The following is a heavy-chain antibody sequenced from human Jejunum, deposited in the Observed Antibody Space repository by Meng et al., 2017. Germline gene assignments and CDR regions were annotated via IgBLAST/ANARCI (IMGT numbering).Heavy chain of an antibody. D-gene: IGHD6-19*01. CDR3: ARDLGWYRHDY. J-gene: IGHJ4*02. Sequence: SETLSLTCTVSGGSIGSNVYHWGWIRQPPGKGLEWIATISSTGSTSYTTYNPSLTSRVTISIDTSKNQFSLKLSSVTASDTAIYYCARDLGWYRHDYWGQGTLVTVSS. CDR1: GGSIGSNVYH. V-gene: IGHV4-39*07. CDR2: ISSTGST.